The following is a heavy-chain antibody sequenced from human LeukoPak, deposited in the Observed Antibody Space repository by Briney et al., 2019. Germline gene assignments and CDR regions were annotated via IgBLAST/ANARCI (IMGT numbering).Heavy chain of an antibody. J-gene: IGHJ6*02. CDR1: GYTFTSYG. V-gene: IGHV1-18*01. Sequence: ASVKVSCKASGYTFTSYGISWVRQAPGQGLEWMGWISAYNGNTNYAQKLQGRVTMTTDTSTSTAYMELRSLRSDDTAVYYCAXXXXXXXXXXXAYYYYGMDVWGQGTTVTVSS. CDR2: ISAYNGNT. CDR3: AXXXXXXXXXXXAYYYYGMDV.